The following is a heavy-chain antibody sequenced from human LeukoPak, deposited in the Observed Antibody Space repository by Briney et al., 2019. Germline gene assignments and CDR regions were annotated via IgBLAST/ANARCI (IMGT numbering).Heavy chain of an antibody. J-gene: IGHJ3*01. CDR1: VDSVSSNTAS. CDR2: TYYRSKWYH. V-gene: IGHV6-1*01. Sequence: SQTLSLTCVISVDSVSSNTASWNWIRQSPSRGLEWLGRTYYRSKWYHDYAVPVKSRMTINPDTSKNQFSVQLNSVTPEDTAVYYCARDFDFWGQGTMVTVSS. CDR3: ARDFDF.